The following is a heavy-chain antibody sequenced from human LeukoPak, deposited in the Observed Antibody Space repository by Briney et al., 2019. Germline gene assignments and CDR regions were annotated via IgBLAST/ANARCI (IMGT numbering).Heavy chain of an antibody. CDR2: ISAYNGNT. D-gene: IGHD2-15*01. Sequence: ASVKVSCKASGYSFTSYGISWVRQAPGQGLEWMGWISAYNGNTNYAQKLQGRVTMTTDTSTSTAYMELRSLRSDDTALYYCAKDLRGGSYYYYYGMDVWGQGTTVTVSS. J-gene: IGHJ6*02. CDR3: AKDLRGGSYYYYYGMDV. CDR1: GYSFTSYG. V-gene: IGHV1-18*01.